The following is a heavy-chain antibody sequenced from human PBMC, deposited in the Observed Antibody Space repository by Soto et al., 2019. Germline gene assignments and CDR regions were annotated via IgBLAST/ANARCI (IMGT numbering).Heavy chain of an antibody. Sequence: QVQLVQSGAEVKKPGASVKLSCRTSGYTFTHYYIHWVRQAPGQGLEWLAITNPASGSTNYAQDFQGRVTLTMATSTTTVYMELSGLSAEDTALFSCARDLAAGDHWGQGTRVTVSS. CDR3: ARDLAAGDH. CDR1: GYTFTHYY. J-gene: IGHJ4*02. V-gene: IGHV1-46*01. D-gene: IGHD6-13*01. CDR2: TNPASGST.